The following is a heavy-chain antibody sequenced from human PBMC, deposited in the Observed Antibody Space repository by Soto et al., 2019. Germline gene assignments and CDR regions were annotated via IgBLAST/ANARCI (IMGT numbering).Heavy chain of an antibody. V-gene: IGHV3-15*07. Sequence: GGSLRLSCAASGFTFSNAWMNWVRQAPGKGLEWVGRIKSKTDGGTTDYAAPVKGRFTISRDDSKNTLYLQMNSLKTEDTAVYYCTASARVTPMFFYYCDVMAVWGQGTTVTGSS. CDR1: GFTFSNAW. CDR2: IKSKTDGGTT. J-gene: IGHJ6*02. D-gene: IGHD2-21*02. CDR3: TASARVTPMFFYYCDVMAV.